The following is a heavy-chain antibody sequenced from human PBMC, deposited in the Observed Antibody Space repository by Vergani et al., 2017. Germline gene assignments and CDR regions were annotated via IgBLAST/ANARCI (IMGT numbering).Heavy chain of an antibody. D-gene: IGHD3-22*01. Sequence: QVQLVQSGAEVKKPGSSVKVSCKASGGTFSSYAISWVRQAPGQGLEWMGGIIPIFGIANYAQKFQGRVTITADKSTSTAYMELSSLRSEDTAVYYCASTPYDDSSGYPPGWFDPWGQGTLVTVSS. V-gene: IGHV1-69*17. J-gene: IGHJ5*02. CDR1: GGTFSSYA. CDR2: IIPIFGIA. CDR3: ASTPYDDSSGYPPGWFDP.